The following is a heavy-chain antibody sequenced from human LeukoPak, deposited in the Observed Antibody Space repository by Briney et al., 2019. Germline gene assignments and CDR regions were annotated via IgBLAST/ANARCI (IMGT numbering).Heavy chain of an antibody. CDR2: ISGSGGST. V-gene: IGHV3-23*01. CDR3: AKVAGGGSGYDQTYYYYYYMDV. D-gene: IGHD5-12*01. J-gene: IGHJ6*03. Sequence: GGSLRLSCAASGFTFSSYAMSWVRQAPGKGLEWVSAISGSGGSTYYADSVKGRFTISRDNSKNTLYLQMNSLRAEDTAVYYCAKVAGGGSGYDQTYYYYYYMDVWGKGTTVTVSS. CDR1: GFTFSSYA.